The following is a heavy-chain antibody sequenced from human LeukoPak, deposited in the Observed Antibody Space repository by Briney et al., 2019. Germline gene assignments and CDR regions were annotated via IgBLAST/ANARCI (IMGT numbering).Heavy chain of an antibody. CDR2: MKQDGSEK. D-gene: IGHD3-3*01. V-gene: IGHV3-7*03. CDR3: ARDQYDTWSRRGNFDS. Sequence: GSLRLSCAASGFTFSTFWMSWVRQAPGKGLEWVANMKQDGSEKYYVDSVKGRFTISRDNTKNSLYLRMNSLRAEDTAVFYCARDQYDTWSRRGNFDSWGQGTLVIVSS. CDR1: GFTFSTFW. J-gene: IGHJ4*02.